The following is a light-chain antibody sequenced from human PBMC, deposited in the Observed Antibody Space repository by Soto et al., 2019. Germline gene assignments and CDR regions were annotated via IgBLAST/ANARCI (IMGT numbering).Light chain of an antibody. CDR1: QSINNY. CDR3: QQSLTMPIT. V-gene: IGKV1-39*01. J-gene: IGKJ5*01. Sequence: DIQMTQSPASLSVSVGDRVTITCRASQSINNYLNWYLQRPGQAPKLLIRSASTLQRGVPSRFSGSGSRTEFTLTIADLQPDDFGPYYCQQSLTMPITFGHGTRLDIK. CDR2: SAS.